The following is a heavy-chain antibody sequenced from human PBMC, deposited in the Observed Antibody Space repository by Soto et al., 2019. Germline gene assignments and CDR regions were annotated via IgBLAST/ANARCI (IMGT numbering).Heavy chain of an antibody. Sequence: QVQLVQSGAEVKKPGASVKVSCKASGYTFTSYGISWVRQAPEQGLEWMGWISAYNGNTNYAQKLQGRVTMNTDTSHGTAYMELRRLRSDDTAVYFCAVLPSQNFEIDYWGQGTLVTVSS. V-gene: IGHV1-18*04. CDR1: GYTFTSYG. J-gene: IGHJ4*02. CDR3: AVLPSQNFEIDY. D-gene: IGHD2-8*01. CDR2: ISAYNGNT.